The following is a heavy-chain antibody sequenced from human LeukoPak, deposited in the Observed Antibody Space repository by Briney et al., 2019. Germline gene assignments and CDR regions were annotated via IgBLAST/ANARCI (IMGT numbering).Heavy chain of an antibody. CDR2: ISNDGSST. CDR3: VRDRGIASTGGYGMDV. V-gene: IGHV3-74*01. Sequence: GWSLRLSCAASGFTFSNYWMHWVRQAPGKGLVWVSRISNDGSSTNYADSVRGRFTISRDNSKNTLYLQMNSLRAEDTAVYYCVRDRGIASTGGYGMDVWGQGTTVTVSS. J-gene: IGHJ6*02. D-gene: IGHD6-13*01. CDR1: GFTFSNYW.